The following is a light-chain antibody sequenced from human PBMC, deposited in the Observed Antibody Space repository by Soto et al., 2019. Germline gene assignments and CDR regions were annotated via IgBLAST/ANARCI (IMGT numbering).Light chain of an antibody. CDR2: DAS. CDR3: QQYNSYSQT. J-gene: IGKJ1*01. V-gene: IGKV1-5*01. CDR1: QSVSNW. Sequence: DIQMTPSPSSLSASVVDRVTITCRASQSVSNWLAWYQQKPGKAPKLLIYDASTLQSGVPSRFSGSGSGTEFTLTISSLQTDDLATYYCQQYNSYSQTFGQGTKVDIK.